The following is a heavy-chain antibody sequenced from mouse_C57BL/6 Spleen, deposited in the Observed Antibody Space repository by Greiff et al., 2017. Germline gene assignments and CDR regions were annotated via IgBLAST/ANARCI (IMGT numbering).Heavy chain of an antibody. Sequence: QVHVKQPGAELVKPGASVKLSCKASGYTFTSYWMHWVKQRPGQGLEWIGMIHPNSGSTNYNEKFKSKATLTVDKSSSTAYMQLISLTSEDSAVDYCAGWLLTDYYAMGDWGQGTSGTVSS. CDR2: IHPNSGST. CDR3: AGWLLTDYYAMGD. D-gene: IGHD2-3*01. V-gene: IGHV1-64*01. J-gene: IGHJ4*01. CDR1: GYTFTSYW.